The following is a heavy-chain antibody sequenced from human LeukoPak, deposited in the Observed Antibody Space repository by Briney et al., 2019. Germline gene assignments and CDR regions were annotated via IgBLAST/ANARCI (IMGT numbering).Heavy chain of an antibody. J-gene: IGHJ4*02. CDR1: GNTFTNYG. V-gene: IGHV1-2*02. CDR3: AAIAYSTTWFSLGDF. CDR2: INPNSGGT. Sequence: ASVKVSCKASGNTFTNYGFSWVRQAPGQGLEWMGWINPNSGGTNYAQKFQGRVTMTRDTSISTAYMELSRLTSDDTAVYYCAAIAYSTTWFSLGDFWGQGTLVTVSS. D-gene: IGHD2/OR15-2a*01.